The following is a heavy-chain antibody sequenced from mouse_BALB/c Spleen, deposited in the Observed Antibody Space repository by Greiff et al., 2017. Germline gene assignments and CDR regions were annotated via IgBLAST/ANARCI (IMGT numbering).Heavy chain of an antibody. Sequence: LQESGAELMKPGASVKISCKATGYTFSSYWIEWVKQRPGHGLEWIGEILPGSGSTNYNEKFKGKATFTADTSSNTAYMQLSSLTSEDSAVYYCARWGLPAWFAYWGQGTLVTVSA. CDR2: ILPGSGST. CDR3: ARWGLPAWFAY. J-gene: IGHJ3*01. D-gene: IGHD2-4*01. CDR1: GYTFSSYW. V-gene: IGHV1-9*01.